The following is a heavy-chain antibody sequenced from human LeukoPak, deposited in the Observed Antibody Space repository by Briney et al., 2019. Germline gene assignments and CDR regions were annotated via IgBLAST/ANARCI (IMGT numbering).Heavy chain of an antibody. Sequence: SETLSLTCTVSGGSISSGSYYWSWLRQPAGKGLEWIGRIYTSGSTNYNPSLKSRVTISVDTSKNQFSLKLSSVTAADTAVYYCARGPYRYYYYYMDVWGKGTTVTVSS. CDR1: GGSISSGSYY. D-gene: IGHD3-16*02. CDR2: IYTSGST. CDR3: ARGPYRYYYYYMDV. J-gene: IGHJ6*03. V-gene: IGHV4-61*02.